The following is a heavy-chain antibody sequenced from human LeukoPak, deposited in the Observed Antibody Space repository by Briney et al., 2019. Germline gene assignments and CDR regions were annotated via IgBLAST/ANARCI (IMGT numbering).Heavy chain of an antibody. CDR2: ISYDGSDK. CDR3: ASTVTSNKVQH. CDR1: GFTFSNAW. J-gene: IGHJ1*01. V-gene: IGHV3-30*03. Sequence: PGGSLRLSCAASGFTFSNAWMTWVRQAPGKGLEWVAVISYDGSDKYHADSVKGRFTISRDNSKNTLYLQMNSLRAEDTAVYFCASTVTSNKVQHWGQGTLVTVSS. D-gene: IGHD4-17*01.